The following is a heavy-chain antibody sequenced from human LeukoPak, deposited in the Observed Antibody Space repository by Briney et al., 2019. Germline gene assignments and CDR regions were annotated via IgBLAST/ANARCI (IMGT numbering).Heavy chain of an antibody. Sequence: SVKVSCKASGGTFSSYAISWVRQAPGQGLEWMGGIIPIFGTANYAQKFQGRVTITTDESTSTAYMELSSLRSEDAAVYYCARGIGDYYYYYMDVWGKGTTVTVSS. V-gene: IGHV1-69*05. CDR3: ARGIGDYYYYYMDV. J-gene: IGHJ6*03. CDR1: GGTFSSYA. D-gene: IGHD1-26*01. CDR2: IIPIFGTA.